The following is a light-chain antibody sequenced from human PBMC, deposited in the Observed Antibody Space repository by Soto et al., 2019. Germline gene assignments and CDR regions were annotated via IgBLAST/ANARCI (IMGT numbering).Light chain of an antibody. CDR3: QSYDSSLSEVV. CDR1: SSNIGAGYD. CDR2: GNS. Sequence: QSVLTQPPSVSGAPGQTVTISCTGSSSNIGAGYDVHWYQQLPGTAPKLLIYGNSNRPSGVPDRFSGSKSGTSASLAITGLLAEDEADYYCQSYDSSLSEVVFGGGTKLTVL. J-gene: IGLJ2*01. V-gene: IGLV1-40*01.